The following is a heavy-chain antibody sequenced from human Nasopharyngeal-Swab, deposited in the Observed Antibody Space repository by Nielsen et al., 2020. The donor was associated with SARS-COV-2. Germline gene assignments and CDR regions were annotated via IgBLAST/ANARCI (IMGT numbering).Heavy chain of an antibody. Sequence: WIRQPPGKALGWLALIYWDDDKRYSPSLKSRLTITKDTSKNQVVLTMTNMDPVDTATYYCARAYYYDSSGCHFDYWGQGTLVTVSS. D-gene: IGHD3-22*01. CDR3: ARAYYYDSSGCHFDY. V-gene: IGHV2-5*02. J-gene: IGHJ4*02. CDR2: IYWDDDK.